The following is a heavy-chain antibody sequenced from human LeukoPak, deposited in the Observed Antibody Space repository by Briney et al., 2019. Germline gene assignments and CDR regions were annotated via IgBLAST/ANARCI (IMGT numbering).Heavy chain of an antibody. D-gene: IGHD2-15*01. CDR3: ARRGCNGGSCYAY. CDR2: IYPGDSDT. CDR1: GYSFTSYW. Sequence: GESLKISCKASGYSFTSYWIGWVRQMPGKGLEWMGIIYPGDSDTRYSPSFQGQVTISADKSISTAYLQWSSLGASDTAVYYCARRGCNGGSCYAYWGQGTLVTVSS. V-gene: IGHV5-51*01. J-gene: IGHJ4*02.